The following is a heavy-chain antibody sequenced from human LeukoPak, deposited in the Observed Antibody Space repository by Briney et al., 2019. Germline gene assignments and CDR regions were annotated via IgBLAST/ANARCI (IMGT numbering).Heavy chain of an antibody. V-gene: IGHV1-69*05. J-gene: IGHJ6*03. CDR1: RGTFSSYA. Sequence: RASVKVSCKASRGTFSSYAISWVRPAPGQGVEWMGGIIPIFGTANYAQEFQARVTITTDESTSTAYMELSSLRSEDTAVYYCARTVLRFLEWPAYYYYYYMDVWGKGTTVTVSS. CDR3: ARTVLRFLEWPAYYYYYYMDV. CDR2: IIPIFGTA. D-gene: IGHD3-3*01.